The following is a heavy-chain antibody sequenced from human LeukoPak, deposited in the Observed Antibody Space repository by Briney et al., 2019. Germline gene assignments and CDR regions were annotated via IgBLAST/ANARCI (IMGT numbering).Heavy chain of an antibody. Sequence: APVKVSCKVSGYILTELSIHWVRQAPGKRPEGMGSFDPENAKTMSAQTFQGRVTMTEDTSTDTAYMELRSLRSDDTAIYYCVIMSHTVVPTARIYYYMDIWGTGTTVIVSS. D-gene: IGHD1-1*01. CDR1: GYILTELS. V-gene: IGHV1-24*01. CDR2: FDPENAKT. CDR3: VIMSHTVVPTARIYYYMDI. J-gene: IGHJ6*03.